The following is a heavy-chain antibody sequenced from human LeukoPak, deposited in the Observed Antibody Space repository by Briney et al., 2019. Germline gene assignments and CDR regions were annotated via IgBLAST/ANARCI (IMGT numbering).Heavy chain of an antibody. CDR3: ATAGAGYYYYMDV. D-gene: IGHD1-26*01. V-gene: IGHV4-38-2*02. Sequence: SETLSLTCIVSGYSISSGYYWGWIRQPPGKGLEWIGTIYRSGSTYSNPSLRVRVTISVDTSKNQFSLKLSSVTAADTAVYYCATAGAGYYYYMDVWGKGTTVTVSS. CDR1: GYSISSGYY. CDR2: IYRSGST. J-gene: IGHJ6*03.